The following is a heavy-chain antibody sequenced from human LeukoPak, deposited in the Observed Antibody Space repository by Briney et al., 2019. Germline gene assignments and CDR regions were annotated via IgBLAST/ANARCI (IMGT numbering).Heavy chain of an antibody. CDR2: ISWNSDKI. Sequence: PGGSLRLSCAAYGFTFDDYAMHWVRHAPGKGLEWVSGISWNSDKIAYADSVKGRFTISRDNAKNSLYLQMNSLRAEDTALYYCAKDAHTAMVPYYYYYYMDVWGKGTTVTVSS. CDR3: AKDAHTAMVPYYYYYYMDV. J-gene: IGHJ6*03. D-gene: IGHD5-18*01. V-gene: IGHV3-9*01. CDR1: GFTFDDYA.